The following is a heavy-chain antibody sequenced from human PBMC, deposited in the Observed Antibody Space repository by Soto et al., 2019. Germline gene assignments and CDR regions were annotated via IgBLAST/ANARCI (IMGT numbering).Heavy chain of an antibody. J-gene: IGHJ5*02. CDR2: MGGSGGST. Sequence: EVQLLESGGNLVQPGGSLRLSGAASGFTFSSYAMSWVRQAPGNGLEWVSAMGGSGGSTYYAVSVKGRFTTSRDNPTNTLYLQMNSLRAEDTAAYYCAKHGYGSDVLWWFGHWGQGTLVTVSS. V-gene: IGHV3-23*01. D-gene: IGHD5-12*01. CDR3: AKHGYGSDVLWWFGH. CDR1: GFTFSSYA.